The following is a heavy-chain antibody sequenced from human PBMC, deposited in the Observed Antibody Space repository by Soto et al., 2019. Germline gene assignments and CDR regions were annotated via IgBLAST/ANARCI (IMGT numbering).Heavy chain of an antibody. D-gene: IGHD2-15*01. CDR2: MNPNSGNT. V-gene: IGHV1-8*01. CDR3: ARGLGYCSGGSCYLLDTAFHI. J-gene: IGHJ3*02. Sequence: ASVKVSCKASGYTFTSYDINWVRQATGQGLEWMGWMNPNSGNTGYAQKFQGRVTMTRNTSISTAYMELSSLRSEDTAVYYCARGLGYCSGGSCYLLDTAFHIWCQGTMVTV. CDR1: GYTFTSYD.